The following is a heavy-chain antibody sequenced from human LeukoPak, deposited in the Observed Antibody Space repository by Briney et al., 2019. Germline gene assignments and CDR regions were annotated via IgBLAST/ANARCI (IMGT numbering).Heavy chain of an antibody. D-gene: IGHD6-13*01. J-gene: IGHJ6*02. V-gene: IGHV3-33*01. CDR1: RFTFSSYG. Sequence: GGSLRLSCAASRFTFSSYGMHWVRQAPGKGLEWVADIWYDESNKYYADSVKGRFTISRDNSKNTLYLQMNSLRAEDTAVYYCARDSSSWYYYYGMDVWGQGTTVTVSS. CDR3: ARDSSSWYYYYGMDV. CDR2: IWYDESNK.